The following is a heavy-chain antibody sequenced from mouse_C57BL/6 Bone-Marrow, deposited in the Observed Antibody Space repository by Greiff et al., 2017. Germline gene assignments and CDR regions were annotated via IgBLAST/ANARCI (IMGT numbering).Heavy chain of an antibody. J-gene: IGHJ2*01. CDR3: ARGGNYGGYYFDY. Sequence: VKLVESGAELVKPGASVKMSCKASGYTFTTYPIEWMKQNHGKSLEWIGNFHPYNDDTKYNEKFKGKATLTVEKSSSTVYLELSRLPSDDSAVYYCARGGNYGGYYFDYWGQGTTLTVSS. CDR2: FHPYNDDT. CDR1: GYTFTTYP. D-gene: IGHD2-1*01. V-gene: IGHV1-47*01.